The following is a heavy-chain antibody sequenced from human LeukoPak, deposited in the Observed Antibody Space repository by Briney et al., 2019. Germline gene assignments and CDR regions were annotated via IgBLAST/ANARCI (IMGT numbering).Heavy chain of an antibody. J-gene: IGHJ4*02. CDR3: TAGRSDYFDF. Sequence: SETLSLTCTVSGGSISSRPYYWGWVRQPPGKGLEWIGSIYYSGSTYYNPSLKSRVTISVDTSKNQFSLKLSSVTAADTAVYYCTAGRSDYFDFWGQGTLVTVSS. CDR1: GGSISSRPYY. V-gene: IGHV4-39*01. D-gene: IGHD6-25*01. CDR2: IYYSGST.